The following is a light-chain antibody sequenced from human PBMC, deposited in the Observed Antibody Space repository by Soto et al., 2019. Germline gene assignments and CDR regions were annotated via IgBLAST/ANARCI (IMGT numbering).Light chain of an antibody. V-gene: IGLV2-14*01. CDR3: TSYTSRSTLV. J-gene: IGLJ2*01. CDR1: SSDVGGYNY. CDR2: DVS. Sequence: QSVLTQPASVSGSPGQSITISCTGTSSDVGGYNYVSWYQQHPGKAPKLTIYDVSNRPSGVSNRFSGAKSGNTASLPISGVQDEDDAAYYCTSYTSRSTLVFGGGTQLTVL.